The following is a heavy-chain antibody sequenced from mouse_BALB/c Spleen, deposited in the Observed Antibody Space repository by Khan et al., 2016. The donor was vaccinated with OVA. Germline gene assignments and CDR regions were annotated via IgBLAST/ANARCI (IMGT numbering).Heavy chain of an antibody. Sequence: EVQLQESGPGLVKPSQSLSLTCTVTGYSITSDFAWNWIRQFPGNKLEWMGYISSTGSTSYSPSLKSRISITRDTSKNQFFLNLNSVTTEDTATYYCARSLYYSDSYAMDYWGQGTSVTVSS. D-gene: IGHD2-13*01. CDR1: GYSITSDFA. V-gene: IGHV3-2*02. CDR2: ISSTGST. J-gene: IGHJ4*01. CDR3: ARSLYYSDSYAMDY.